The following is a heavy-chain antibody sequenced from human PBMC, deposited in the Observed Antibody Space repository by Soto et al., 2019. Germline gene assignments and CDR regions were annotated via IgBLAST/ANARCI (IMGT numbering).Heavy chain of an antibody. Sequence: PSETLSLTCAVYGGSFSGYYWSWIRRPPGKGLEWIGEINHSGSTNYNPSLKSRVTISVDTSKNQFSLKLSSVTAADTAVYYCARGDTLMVYDYWGQGTLVTVSS. V-gene: IGHV4-34*01. CDR2: INHSGST. CDR3: ARGDTLMVYDY. CDR1: GGSFSGYY. J-gene: IGHJ4*02. D-gene: IGHD1-20*01.